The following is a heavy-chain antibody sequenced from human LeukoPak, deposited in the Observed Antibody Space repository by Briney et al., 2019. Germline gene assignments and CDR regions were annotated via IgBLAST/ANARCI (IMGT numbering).Heavy chain of an antibody. Sequence: GGSLRLSCAASGFTFSTYAMSWVRQAPGKGLEWVSAISGSIDNGDNTYYADSVKGQFTISRDNSKNTLYLQMNSLRAEDAAVYYCARVRAAAGTYWFDPWGQGTLVTVSS. V-gene: IGHV3-23*01. J-gene: IGHJ5*02. CDR3: ARVRAAAGTYWFDP. CDR1: GFTFSTYA. CDR2: ISGSIDNGDNT. D-gene: IGHD6-13*01.